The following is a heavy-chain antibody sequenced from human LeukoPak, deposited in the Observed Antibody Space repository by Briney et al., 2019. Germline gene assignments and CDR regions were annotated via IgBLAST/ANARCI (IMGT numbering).Heavy chain of an antibody. J-gene: IGHJ4*02. CDR2: VIGSSGAT. CDR3: AKGAYDFLEIAYFDY. CDR1: GFSFTKYA. Sequence: PGGYLRLYCAASGFSFTKYAMNWVRQAPGKGLEWGAVVIGSSGATDYADSMKGRFTISRDKSKNTLFLQMNSLRAEDTAIYYCAKGAYDFLEIAYFDYWGQGALVTVSS. V-gene: IGHV3-23*01. D-gene: IGHD3-3*01.